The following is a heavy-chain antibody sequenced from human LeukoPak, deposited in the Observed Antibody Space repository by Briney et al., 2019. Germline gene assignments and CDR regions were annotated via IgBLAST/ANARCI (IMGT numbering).Heavy chain of an antibody. D-gene: IGHD3/OR15-3a*01. CDR3: VREGLGPSFSAWFDP. Sequence: GGSLRLSCAASGFTFSSYGMHWVRQAPGKGLEWVAVISYDGSNKYYADSVKGRFTISRDNSKNTLYLQMNSLRPEDTAVYYCVREGLGPSFSAWFDPWGHGTLATVSS. J-gene: IGHJ5*02. V-gene: IGHV3-30*03. CDR1: GFTFSSYG. CDR2: ISYDGSNK.